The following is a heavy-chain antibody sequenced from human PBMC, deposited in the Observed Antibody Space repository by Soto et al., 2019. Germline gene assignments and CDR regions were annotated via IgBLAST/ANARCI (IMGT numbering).Heavy chain of an antibody. V-gene: IGHV3-23*01. J-gene: IGHJ4*02. CDR2: ISGSGGST. CDR3: AKGTTVTTSGLFDY. Sequence: GGSLRLSCAASGFTFSSYAMSWVRQAPGKGLEWVSGISGSGGSTYYADSVKGRFTISRDNSKNTLYLQMNSLRAEDTAVYYCAKGTTVTTSGLFDYWGQGTLVTVSS. CDR1: GFTFSSYA. D-gene: IGHD4-17*01.